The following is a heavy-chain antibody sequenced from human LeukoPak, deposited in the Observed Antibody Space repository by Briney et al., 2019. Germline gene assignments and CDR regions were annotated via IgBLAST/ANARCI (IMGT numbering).Heavy chain of an antibody. V-gene: IGHV4-4*02. CDR1: GGSISSSNW. CDR3: ARVSSGATTVDY. CDR2: IYHSGST. D-gene: IGHD1-26*01. Sequence: SETLSLTCAVSGGSISSSNWWSWVRQPPGKGLEWIGEIYHSGSTNYNPSLKSRVTISVDKSKNQFSLKLSSVIAADTAVYYCARVSSGATTVDYWGQGTLVTVSS. J-gene: IGHJ4*02.